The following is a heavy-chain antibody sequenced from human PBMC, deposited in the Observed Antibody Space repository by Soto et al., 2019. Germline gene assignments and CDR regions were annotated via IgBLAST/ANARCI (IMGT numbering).Heavy chain of an antibody. V-gene: IGHV3-30*18. Sequence: GGSLRLSCAASGFTFSSYGMHWVRQAPGKGLEWVAVISYDGSNKYYADSVKGRFTISRDNSKNTLYLQMNSLRAEDTAVYYFAKVQDGSGSYYTGEFDPWGQGTLVTGSS. CDR3: AKVQDGSGSYYTGEFDP. J-gene: IGHJ5*02. CDR2: ISYDGSNK. CDR1: GFTFSSYG. D-gene: IGHD3-10*01.